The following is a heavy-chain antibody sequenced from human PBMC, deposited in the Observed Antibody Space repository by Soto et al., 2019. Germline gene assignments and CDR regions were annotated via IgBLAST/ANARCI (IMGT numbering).Heavy chain of an antibody. CDR2: IYWDDDQ. CDR3: ARRRIYNGYHS. D-gene: IGHD5-12*01. V-gene: IGHV2-5*02. CDR1: GFSLSTSGVG. Sequence: QITLKESGPTLVKPTQPLTLTCTFSGFSLSTSGVGVGWIRQPPGKALEWLAVIYWDDDQRYSPSLKNRLTITKDTSKNQVVLAMTDMDPVDTGTYYCARRRIYNGYHSRGQGTLVTVSS. J-gene: IGHJ5*01.